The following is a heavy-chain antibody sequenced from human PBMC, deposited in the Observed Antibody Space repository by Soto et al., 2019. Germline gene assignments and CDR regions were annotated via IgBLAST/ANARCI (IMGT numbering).Heavy chain of an antibody. CDR1: GDSISSGGYS. CDR2: SYHSGGA. CDR3: ARDSRSGYYLEF. Sequence: QLQLQESGSGLVKPSQTLSLTCTVSGDSISSGGYSWNWIRQPPGKGLEWIGYSYHSGGADYNPSLKSRVTITVDSSKNQISLNLRSVTAAATAIYYCARDSRSGYYLEFWGQGTLVTVSS. V-gene: IGHV4-30-2*01. D-gene: IGHD3-22*01. J-gene: IGHJ4*02.